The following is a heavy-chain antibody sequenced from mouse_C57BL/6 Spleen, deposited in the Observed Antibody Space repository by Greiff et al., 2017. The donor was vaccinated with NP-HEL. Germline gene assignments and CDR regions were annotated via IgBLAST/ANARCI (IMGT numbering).Heavy chain of an antibody. V-gene: IGHV1-82*01. J-gene: IGHJ4*01. Sequence: QVQLQQSGPELVKPGASVKISCKASGYAFSSSWMNWVKQRPGKGLEWIGRIYPGDGDTNYNGKFKGKATLTADKSSSTAYMQLSSLTSEDSAVYFCARRYSNYDAMDYGGQGTSVTVSS. CDR1: GYAFSSSW. D-gene: IGHD2-5*01. CDR3: ARRYSNYDAMDY. CDR2: IYPGDGDT.